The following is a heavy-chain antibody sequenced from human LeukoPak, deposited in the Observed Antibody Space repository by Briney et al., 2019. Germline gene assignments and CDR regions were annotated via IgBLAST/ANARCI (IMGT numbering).Heavy chain of an antibody. CDR3: ARGVVPAAATRFDP. D-gene: IGHD2-2*01. Sequence: PGGSLRLSCVVSGFTFTTNAMSWVRQAPGKGLEWVSGISGSGGNQYYADSVKGRFTISRDNSKNTVYLQMNTLRAEDTAVYYCARGVVPAAATRFDPWGQGTPVTVSS. J-gene: IGHJ5*02. CDR2: ISGSGGNQ. V-gene: IGHV3-23*01. CDR1: GFTFTTNA.